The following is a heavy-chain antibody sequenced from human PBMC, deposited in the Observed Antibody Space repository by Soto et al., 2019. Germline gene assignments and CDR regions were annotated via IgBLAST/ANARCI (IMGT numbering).Heavy chain of an antibody. D-gene: IGHD3-22*01. Sequence: ASVKVSCKASGYTFTSYAMHWVRQAPGQRLEWMGWINAGNGNTKYSQKFQGRVTITRDTSASTAYMELSSLRSEDTAVYYCARDLPPYDSSSPFEPWGQGTLVTVSS. J-gene: IGHJ5*02. CDR2: INAGNGNT. CDR3: ARDLPPYDSSSPFEP. V-gene: IGHV1-3*01. CDR1: GYTFTSYA.